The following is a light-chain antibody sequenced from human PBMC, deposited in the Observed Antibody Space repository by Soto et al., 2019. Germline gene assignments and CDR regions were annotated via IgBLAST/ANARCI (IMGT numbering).Light chain of an antibody. Sequence: EIVLTQSPGTLSLSPGERATLSCRASQSVSDNHVAWYRQKRGQPPKLLIYGASSRATGIPDRFSGRGSGTDFTLTISRLEPEAFAVYYCQQYGSLSWTFGQGTKVEIK. J-gene: IGKJ1*01. CDR1: QSVSDNH. CDR2: GAS. V-gene: IGKV3-20*01. CDR3: QQYGSLSWT.